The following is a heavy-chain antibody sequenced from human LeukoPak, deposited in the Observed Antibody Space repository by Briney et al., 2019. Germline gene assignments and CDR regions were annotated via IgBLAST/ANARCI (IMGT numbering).Heavy chain of an antibody. J-gene: IGHJ5*02. CDR3: ARLVGAPNWFDP. V-gene: IGHV4-39*07. CDR1: GGSISSGGYY. D-gene: IGHD1-26*01. Sequence: PSETLSLTCTVSGGSISSGGYYWSWIRQHPGKGLEWIGSIYYSGSTYYNPSLKSRVTISVDTSKNQFSLKLSSVTATDTAVFYCARLVGAPNWFDPWGQGTLVTVSS. CDR2: IYYSGST.